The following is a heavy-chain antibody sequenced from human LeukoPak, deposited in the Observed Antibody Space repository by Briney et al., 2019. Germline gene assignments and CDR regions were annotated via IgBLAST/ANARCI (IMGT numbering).Heavy chain of an antibody. CDR1: GFTFSSYG. J-gene: IGHJ4*02. V-gene: IGHV3-30*02. CDR3: ARDRGYYDSSGYHQYYYFDY. D-gene: IGHD3-22*01. CDR2: IRYDGSNK. Sequence: PGGSLRLSCAASGFTFSSYGMHWVRQAPGKGLEWVAFIRYDGSNKYYADSVKGRFTTSRDNSKNTLYLQMNSLRAEDTAVYYCARDRGYYDSSGYHQYYYFDYWGQGTLVTVSS.